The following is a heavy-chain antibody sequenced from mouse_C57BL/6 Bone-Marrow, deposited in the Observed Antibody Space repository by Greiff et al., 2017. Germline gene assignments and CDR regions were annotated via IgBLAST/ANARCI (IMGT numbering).Heavy chain of an antibody. CDR2: ISDGGSYT. CDR3: TRDKLGAWFAY. J-gene: IGHJ3*01. D-gene: IGHD3-3*01. CDR1: GLTFSSYA. V-gene: IGHV5-4*01. Sequence: EVQLQESGGGLVKPGGSLKLSCAASGLTFSSYAMSWVRQTPEKRLEWVATISDGGSYTYYPDNVKGRCTISRDNAKNNLYLQMSHLKSEDTAMYYCTRDKLGAWFAYWGQGTLVTVSA.